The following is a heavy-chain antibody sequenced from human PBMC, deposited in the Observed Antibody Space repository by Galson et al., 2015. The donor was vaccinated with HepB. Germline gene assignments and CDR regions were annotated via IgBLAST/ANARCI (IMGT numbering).Heavy chain of an antibody. J-gene: IGHJ3*02. CDR3: ARHFRGRLDVSDI. CDR1: GYSFTNHW. CDR2: IYPGDSDT. V-gene: IGHV5-51*01. Sequence: QSGAEVKKPGESLKISCKGSGYSFTNHWIAWVRQMPGKGLEWMAIIYPGDSDTIYSPSFQGQVTTSVDKSSSTTYLRWSSLKASDTAMYYCARHFRGRLDVSDIWGPGTMVTVSS.